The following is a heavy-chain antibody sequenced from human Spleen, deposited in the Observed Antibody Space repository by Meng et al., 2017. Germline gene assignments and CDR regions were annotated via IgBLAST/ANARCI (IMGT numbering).Heavy chain of an antibody. CDR2: ITAYNGNT. CDR3: ARDPSVVAPSSIDC. V-gene: IGHV1-18*01. D-gene: IGHD2-15*01. Sequence: ASVKVSCKTSGYTFTNYGISWVRQAPGQGLEWMGWITAYNGNTNYAQKFQGRVTMTTDTSTSTAYMELRSLRSDDTAFYYCARDPSVVAPSSIDCWGQGNLVTVSS. J-gene: IGHJ4*02. CDR1: GYTFTNYG.